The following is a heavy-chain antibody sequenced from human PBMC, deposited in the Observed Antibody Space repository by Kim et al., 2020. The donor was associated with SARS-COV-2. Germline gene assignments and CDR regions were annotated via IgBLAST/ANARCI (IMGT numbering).Heavy chain of an antibody. CDR2: YPGDSDP. D-gene: IGHD2-15*01. CDR3: ARIGDY. J-gene: IGHJ4*02. Sequence: YPGDSDPRYSPSFQGQVTISADKSISTAYLQWRSLKASDTAMYYCARIGDYWGQGTLVTVSS. V-gene: IGHV5-51*01.